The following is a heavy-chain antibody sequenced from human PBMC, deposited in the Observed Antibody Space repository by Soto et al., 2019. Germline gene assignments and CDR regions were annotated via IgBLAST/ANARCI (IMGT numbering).Heavy chain of an antibody. D-gene: IGHD3-10*01. J-gene: IGHJ6*02. Sequence: GGSLRLSCAASTFTFSNYWMAWVRQAPGKGLEWVAHIKQDGSEKYYVDSVKGRFTISRDNAKKSLYLQMNSLRAEDTAVYYCASLASGSYSFAVWGQGTTVTVSS. CDR3: ASLASGSYSFAV. CDR1: TFTFSNYW. CDR2: IKQDGSEK. V-gene: IGHV3-7*01.